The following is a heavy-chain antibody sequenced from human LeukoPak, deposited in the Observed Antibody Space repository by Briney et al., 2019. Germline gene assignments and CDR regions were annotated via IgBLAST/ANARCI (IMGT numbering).Heavy chain of an antibody. CDR2: IYTSGST. D-gene: IGHD2-2*01. CDR3: ARGDEYCSSTSCPYYYYYMDV. J-gene: IGHJ6*03. V-gene: IGHV4-4*07. Sequence: SETLSLTRTVSGGSISSYYWSWIRQPAGKGLEWIGRIYTSGSTNYNPSLKSRVTMSVDTSKNQFSLKLSSVTAADTAVYYCARGDEYCSSTSCPYYYYYMDVWGKGTTVTVSS. CDR1: GGSISSYY.